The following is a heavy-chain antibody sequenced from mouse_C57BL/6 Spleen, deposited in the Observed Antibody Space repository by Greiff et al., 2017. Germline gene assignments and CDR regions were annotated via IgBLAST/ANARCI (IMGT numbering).Heavy chain of an antibody. CDR3: ASPGGAVQARDYFDY. CDR2: IYPGDGDT. CDR1: GYAFSSYW. D-gene: IGHD3-2*02. V-gene: IGHV1-80*01. Sequence: QVQLKESGAELVKPGASVKISCKASGYAFSSYWMNWVKQRPGKGLEWIGQIYPGDGDTNYNGKFKGKATLTADKSSSTAYMQLSSLTSEDSAVYCCASPGGAVQARDYFDYWGQGTTLTVSS. J-gene: IGHJ2*01.